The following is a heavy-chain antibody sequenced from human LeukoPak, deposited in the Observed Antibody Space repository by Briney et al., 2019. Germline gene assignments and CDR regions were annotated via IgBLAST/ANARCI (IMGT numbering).Heavy chain of an antibody. V-gene: IGHV1-69*05. D-gene: IGHD4-23*01. CDR1: GGTFSSYA. Sequence: SVNVSCKASGGTFSSYAISWVRQAPGQGLEWMGGIIPIFGTANYAQKFQGRVTITTDESTSTAYMELSSLRSEDTAVYYCAILRGRTTVVTHDYWGQGTLVTVSS. CDR2: IIPIFGTA. CDR3: AILRGRTTVVTHDY. J-gene: IGHJ4*02.